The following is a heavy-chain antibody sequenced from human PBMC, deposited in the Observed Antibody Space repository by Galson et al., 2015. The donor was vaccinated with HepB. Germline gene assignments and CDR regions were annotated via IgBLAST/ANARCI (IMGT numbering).Heavy chain of an antibody. J-gene: IGHJ6*02. V-gene: IGHV3-11*06. D-gene: IGHD6-13*01. CDR2: ISSSSSYT. Sequence: SLRLSCAASGFTFSDYYMSWIRQAPGKGLEWVSYISSSSSYTNYADSVKGRFTISRDNAKNSLYLQMNSLRAEDTAVYYCVRGTYSSSGQNLNYYYYYGMDVWGQGTTVTVSS. CDR3: VRGTYSSSGQNLNYYYYYGMDV. CDR1: GFTFSDYY.